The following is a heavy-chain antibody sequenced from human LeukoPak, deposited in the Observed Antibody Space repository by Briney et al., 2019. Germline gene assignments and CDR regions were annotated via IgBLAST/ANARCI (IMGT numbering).Heavy chain of an antibody. CDR2: INPNSGGT. Sequence: ASVKVSCKASGYTFTGYYMHWVRQAPGQGLEWMGWINPNSGGTNYAQKFQGRVTMTRDTSISTAYMELSRLRSDDTAVYYCARDGDSGSTDYYYYMDVWGKGTTVTISS. J-gene: IGHJ6*03. CDR1: GYTFTGYY. D-gene: IGHD6-19*01. CDR3: ARDGDSGSTDYYYYMDV. V-gene: IGHV1-2*02.